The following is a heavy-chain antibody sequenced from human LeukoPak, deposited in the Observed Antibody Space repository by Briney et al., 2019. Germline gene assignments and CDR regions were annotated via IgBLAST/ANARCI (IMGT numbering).Heavy chain of an antibody. CDR2: IYYSGST. D-gene: IGHD6-13*01. Sequence: SETLSLTCTVSGGSISSGDYYWSWIRQPPGKGLEWIGYIYYSGSTYYNPSLKSRVTISVDTSKNQFSLKLSSVTAADTAVYYCARLGPYSSSWGGYFDYWGQGTLVTFSS. J-gene: IGHJ4*02. V-gene: IGHV4-30-4*01. CDR3: ARLGPYSSSWGGYFDY. CDR1: GGSISSGDYY.